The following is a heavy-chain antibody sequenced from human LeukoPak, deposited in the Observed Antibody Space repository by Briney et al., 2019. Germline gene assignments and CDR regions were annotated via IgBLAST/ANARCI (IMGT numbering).Heavy chain of an antibody. CDR2: INAGSGYT. CDR1: GDTFTTYA. Sequence: ASVKVSCKASGDTFTTYAIHWVRQAPGQRLEWMGWINAGSGYTKYSQNFQGRVTITRDTSASTAYMKLSSLRSEDTAVYYCARGSGLLDYGDPLNWFDPWGQGTLVTVSS. J-gene: IGHJ5*02. V-gene: IGHV1-3*01. D-gene: IGHD4-17*01. CDR3: ARGSGLLDYGDPLNWFDP.